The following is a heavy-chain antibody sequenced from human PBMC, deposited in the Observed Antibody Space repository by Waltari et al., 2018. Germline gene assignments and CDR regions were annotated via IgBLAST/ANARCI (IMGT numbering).Heavy chain of an antibody. D-gene: IGHD3-22*01. V-gene: IGHV1-2*06. CDR3: ARDLDDSSGYRYYYYYYYGMDV. Sequence: QVQLVQSGAEVKKPGASVKVSCKASGYTFTGYYMHWVRQAPGQGLEWMGRINPNSGGTNYAQKFQGRVTMTRDTSISTAYMELSRLRSDDTAVYYCARDLDDSSGYRYYYYYYYGMDVWGQGTTVTVSS. J-gene: IGHJ6*02. CDR1: GYTFTGYY. CDR2: INPNSGGT.